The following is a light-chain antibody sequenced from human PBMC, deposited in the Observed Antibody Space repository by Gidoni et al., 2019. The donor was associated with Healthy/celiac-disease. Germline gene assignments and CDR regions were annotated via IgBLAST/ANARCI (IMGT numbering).Light chain of an antibody. CDR2: LGS. V-gene: IGKV2-28*01. CDR3: MQALQTSWT. CDR1: QRLLHSNGYNY. J-gene: IGKJ1*01. Sequence: DIVMTQSPLSLPVTPGEPAYISCRSSQRLLHSNGYNYLDGYLQNPGQSPQLLIYLGSNRASGVPDRFSGSGSGTEFTLKISRVEAEDVGVYYCMQALQTSWTFGQXTKGEIK.